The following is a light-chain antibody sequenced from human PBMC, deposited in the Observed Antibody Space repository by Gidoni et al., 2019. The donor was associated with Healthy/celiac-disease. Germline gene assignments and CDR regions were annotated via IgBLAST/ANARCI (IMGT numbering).Light chain of an antibody. Sequence: SYELTQPPSLSVSPGQPASITCSGDKLGDKYACWYQQKPGQSPVLVIYQDSKRPSGIPERFSGSNSGNTATLTISGTQAMDEADYYCQAWDSSTAVVFGGGTKLTVL. CDR1: KLGDKY. CDR3: QAWDSSTAVV. CDR2: QDS. V-gene: IGLV3-1*01. J-gene: IGLJ2*01.